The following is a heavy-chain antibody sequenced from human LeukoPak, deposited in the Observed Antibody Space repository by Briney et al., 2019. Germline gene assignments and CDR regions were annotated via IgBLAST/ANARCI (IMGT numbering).Heavy chain of an antibody. CDR1: GFTFNSYA. V-gene: IGHV3-23*01. CDR3: AKSVTADP. D-gene: IGHD2-21*02. Sequence: GGSLRLSCAASGFTFNSYAMNWVRQAPGKGLEWVSSISGSGGSTNYADSVKGRFTISRGNSRNTVYLQMNSLRAEDTAVYYCAKSVTADPWGQGTLVTVSS. J-gene: IGHJ5*02. CDR2: ISGSGGST.